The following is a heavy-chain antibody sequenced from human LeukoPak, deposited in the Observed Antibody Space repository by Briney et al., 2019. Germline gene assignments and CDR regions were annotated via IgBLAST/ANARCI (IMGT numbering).Heavy chain of an antibody. CDR3: ARAGGIAVAGPPHYFDY. D-gene: IGHD6-19*01. V-gene: IGHV3-15*01. CDR1: RFTFDKSW. J-gene: IGHJ4*02. CDR2: VKSKDDGGTT. Sequence: GGSLRLSCVASRFTFDKSWMAWVRQAPGKGLEWVGRVKSKDDGGTTDYAAPVKGRFTISRDDSKNTLFLQMNSLRAEDTAVYYCARAGGIAVAGPPHYFDYWGQGTLVTVSS.